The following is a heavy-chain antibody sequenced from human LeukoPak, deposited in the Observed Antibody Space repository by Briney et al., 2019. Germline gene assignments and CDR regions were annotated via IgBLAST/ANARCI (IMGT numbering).Heavy chain of an antibody. D-gene: IGHD1-7*01. J-gene: IGHJ4*02. CDR3: ARSPGTPFSFDY. V-gene: IGHV3-66*01. CDR2: IYSGGST. CDR1: GFTFSSYA. Sequence: GGSLRLSCAASGFTFSSYAMSWVRQAPGKGLEWVSVIYSGGSTYYADSVKGRFTISRDNSKNTLYLQMNSLRAEDTAVYYCARSPGTPFSFDYWGQGTLVTVSS.